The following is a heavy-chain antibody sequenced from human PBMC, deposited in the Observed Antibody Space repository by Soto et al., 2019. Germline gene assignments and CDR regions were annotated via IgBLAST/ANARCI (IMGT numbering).Heavy chain of an antibody. D-gene: IGHD6-6*01. CDR2: IYTSGST. CDR3: ARGYEGGAARPRYYYVMDV. V-gene: IGHV4-4*07. Sequence: SSETLSLTCTVSGGSIISYYWSWIRQPAGKGLEWIGRIYTSGSTNYNPSLKSRVTISVDAHNNQFSLKLSSVTAADTAVYYCARGYEGGAARPRYYYVMDVWGQGTRVPVS. J-gene: IGHJ6*02. CDR1: GGSIISYY.